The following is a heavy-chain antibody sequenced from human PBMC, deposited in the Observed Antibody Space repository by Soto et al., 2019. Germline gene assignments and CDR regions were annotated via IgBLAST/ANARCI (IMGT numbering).Heavy chain of an antibody. CDR1: GDSVSSNSAA. Sequence: PSQTLSLTCAISGDSVSSNSAAWNWIRQSPSRGLEWLGRTYYRSKWYNDYAVSVKSRITINPDTSKNQFSLQLNSVTPEDTAVYYCARGPTLDIVVVVAATNDAFDIWGQGTMVTVSS. V-gene: IGHV6-1*01. CDR3: ARGPTLDIVVVVAATNDAFDI. D-gene: IGHD2-15*01. J-gene: IGHJ3*02. CDR2: TYYRSKWYN.